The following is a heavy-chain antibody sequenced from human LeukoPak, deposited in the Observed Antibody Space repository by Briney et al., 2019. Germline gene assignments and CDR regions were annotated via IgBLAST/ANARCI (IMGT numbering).Heavy chain of an antibody. CDR3: ARDLLGVTTRNWFDP. V-gene: IGHV3-11*01. CDR2: ISSGGSII. J-gene: IGHJ5*02. D-gene: IGHD2-21*02. Sequence: PGGSLRLSCAASGFTFSDYYMNWIRQALGKGLEWISYISSGGSIIHYADSVKGRFTISRDNAKNSLYLQMNSLRAEDTAVYYCARDLLGVTTRNWFDPWGQGTLVTVSS. CDR1: GFTFSDYY.